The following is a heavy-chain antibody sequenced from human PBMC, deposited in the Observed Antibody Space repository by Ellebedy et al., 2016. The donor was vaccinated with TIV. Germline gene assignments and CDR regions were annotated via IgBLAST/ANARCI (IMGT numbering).Heavy chain of an antibody. CDR3: ARLLTVFGVVIPYYFDY. D-gene: IGHD3-3*01. V-gene: IGHV4-39*01. Sequence: SETLSLXCTVSGGSISSSDYYWGWVRQPPGKGLEWIGSIFYTGNTFYNPSLKSRVTISVDTSKNQFSLKLISVTAADTAVYYCARLLTVFGVVIPYYFDYWGQGTLVTVSS. CDR2: IFYTGNT. CDR1: GGSISSSDYY. J-gene: IGHJ4*02.